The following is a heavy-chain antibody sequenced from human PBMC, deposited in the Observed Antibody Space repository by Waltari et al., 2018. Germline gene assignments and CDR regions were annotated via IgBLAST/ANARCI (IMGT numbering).Heavy chain of an antibody. J-gene: IGHJ4*02. V-gene: IGHV4-34*01. CDR1: GGSFSGYY. Sequence: QVQLQQWGAGLLKPSETLSLTSAVYGGSFSGYYWSWIRQPPGKGLEWIGEINHSGSTNYSPSLKSRVTISVDTSKNQFSLKLSSVTAADTAMYYCARGRYGSGSYWGYWGQGTLVTVSS. CDR2: INHSGST. D-gene: IGHD3-10*01. CDR3: ARGRYGSGSYWGY.